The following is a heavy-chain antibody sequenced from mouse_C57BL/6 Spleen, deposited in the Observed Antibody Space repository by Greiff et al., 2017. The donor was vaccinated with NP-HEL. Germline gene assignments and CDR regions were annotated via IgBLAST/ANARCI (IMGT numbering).Heavy chain of an antibody. CDR2: ISSGSSTI. D-gene: IGHD2-1*01. Sequence: EVKLVESGGGLVKPGGSLKLSCAASGFTFSDYGMHWVRQAPEKGLEWVAYISSGSSTIYYADTVKGRFTISRDNAKNTLFLQMTSLRSEDTAMYYCARRYYGNYAYFDYWGQGTTLTVSS. J-gene: IGHJ2*01. V-gene: IGHV5-17*01. CDR3: ARRYYGNYAYFDY. CDR1: GFTFSDYG.